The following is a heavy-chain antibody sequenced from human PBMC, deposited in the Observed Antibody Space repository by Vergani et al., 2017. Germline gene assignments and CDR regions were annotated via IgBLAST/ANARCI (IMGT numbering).Heavy chain of an antibody. CDR1: GGSISSSSYY. CDR2: IYYSGST. CDR3: ARHVYGDFGWFDP. J-gene: IGHJ5*02. Sequence: QLQLQESGPGLVKPSETLSLTCTVSGGSISSSSYYWGWIRQPPGKGLEWIGSIYYSGSTYYNPSLKSRVTISVDTSKDQFSLKRSSVTAADTAVYYCARHVYGDFGWFDPWGQGTLVTVSS. V-gene: IGHV4-39*01. D-gene: IGHD4-17*01.